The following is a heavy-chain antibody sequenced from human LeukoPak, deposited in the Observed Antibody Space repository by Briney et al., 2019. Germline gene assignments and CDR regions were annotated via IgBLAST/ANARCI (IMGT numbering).Heavy chain of an antibody. V-gene: IGHV3-30*18. CDR2: ISYDGSNK. J-gene: IGHJ4*02. Sequence: PGGSLRLSCAASGFTFSSHGMHWVRQAPGKGLEWVAVISYDGSNKYYADSVKGRFTISRDNSKNTLYLQMNSLRAEDTAVYYCAKDESPIAVFFSDVLCGRMDVWGQGTLVTVSS. CDR1: GFTFSSHG. CDR3: AKDESPIAVFFSDVLCGRMDV. D-gene: IGHD6-19*01.